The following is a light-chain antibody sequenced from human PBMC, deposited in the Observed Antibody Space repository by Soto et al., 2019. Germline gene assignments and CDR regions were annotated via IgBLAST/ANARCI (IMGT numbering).Light chain of an antibody. CDR3: QQYESYPLT. J-gene: IGKJ4*01. V-gene: IGKV1-5*03. CDR2: RAS. Sequence: DIQMTQSPSTLSASVGDRVTITCRASQSIHTWLAWYQQKPGKAPKLLIYRASSLESGVPSRFSGSGSGTELTLTISSLQPDDFATYYCQQYESYPLTFGGGNKVEI. CDR1: QSIHTW.